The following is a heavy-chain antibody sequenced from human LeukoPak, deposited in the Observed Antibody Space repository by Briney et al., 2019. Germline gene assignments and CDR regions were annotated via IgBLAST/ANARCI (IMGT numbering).Heavy chain of an antibody. Sequence: GASVKVSCKASGYTFTSYYMHWVRQAPGQGLEWMGWINPNSGGTNYAQKFQGRVTMTRDTSISTAYMELSRLRSDDTAVYYCAREKRGYSYGDTFDYWGQGTLVTVSS. V-gene: IGHV1-2*02. D-gene: IGHD5-18*01. CDR2: INPNSGGT. CDR1: GYTFTSYY. J-gene: IGHJ4*02. CDR3: AREKRGYSYGDTFDY.